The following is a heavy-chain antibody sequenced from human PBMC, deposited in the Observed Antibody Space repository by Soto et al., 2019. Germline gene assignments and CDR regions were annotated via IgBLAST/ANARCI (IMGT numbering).Heavy chain of an antibody. CDR2: IYYSGST. D-gene: IGHD4-17*01. CDR3: ARRYGPGFDY. CDR1: GGSISSYY. J-gene: IGHJ4*02. V-gene: IGHV4-59*08. Sequence: PSKTLSLTCTVSGGSISSYYWSWIRQPPGKGLEWIGYIYYSGSTNYNPSLKSRVTISVDTSKNQFSLKLSSVTAADTAVYYCARRYGPGFDYWGQGTLVTVSS.